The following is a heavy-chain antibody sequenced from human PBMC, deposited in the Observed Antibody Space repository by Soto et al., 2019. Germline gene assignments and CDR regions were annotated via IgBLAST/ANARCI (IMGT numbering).Heavy chain of an antibody. Sequence: SQTLSLTCAISGDSVSSNSAAWKWIRLSPSRGLEWLARTYYRSRWYNDYAVSVRSRITVNPDTSKNHFSLQLTSVTPEDTAVYYCAGTTSHQWYYMDVWGKGTTVTVSS. CDR1: GDSVSSNSAA. D-gene: IGHD1-7*01. CDR2: TYYRSRWYN. CDR3: AGTTSHQWYYMDV. V-gene: IGHV6-1*01. J-gene: IGHJ6*03.